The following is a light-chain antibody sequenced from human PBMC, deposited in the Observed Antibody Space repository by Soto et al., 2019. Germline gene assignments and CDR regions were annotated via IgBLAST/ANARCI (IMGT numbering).Light chain of an antibody. CDR3: QQANSFPIT. J-gene: IGKJ5*01. CDR1: QTINSY. V-gene: IGKV1-12*01. Sequence: DIQMTQSPSSLSASVRDRVTITCRASQTINSYLNWYQHKPGKAPKLLIYAASSLQSGVPSRFSGSGSGTDFTLTISSLQPEDCAIYFCQQANSFPITFGQGTRLEIK. CDR2: AAS.